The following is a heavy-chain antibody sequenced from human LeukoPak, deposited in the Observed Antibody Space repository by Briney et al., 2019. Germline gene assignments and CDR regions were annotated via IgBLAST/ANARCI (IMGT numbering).Heavy chain of an antibody. V-gene: IGHV1-69*04. CDR3: ARMLSPRDHYGMDV. Sequence: SVKVSCTASGYTFNNYGISWVRPAPGQGLEWMGRIIPILGIANYAQKFQGRVTITADKSTSTAYMELSSLRSEDTAVYYCARMLSPRDHYGMDVWGQGTTVTVSS. D-gene: IGHD3-16*02. CDR1: GYTFNNYG. CDR2: IIPILGIA. J-gene: IGHJ6*02.